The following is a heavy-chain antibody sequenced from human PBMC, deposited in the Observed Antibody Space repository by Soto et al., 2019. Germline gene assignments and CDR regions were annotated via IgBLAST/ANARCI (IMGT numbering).Heavy chain of an antibody. CDR2: IKQDGTGK. CDR1: GFTFSRDW. Sequence: TGGSLRLSCAASGFTFSRDWMNWGRQAPGKGLEWVANIKQDGTGKNYVDSVKGRFTISRDNARKSLYLQMDSLRAEDTAVYFCARGDTPMITGMDSFDIWGQGTMVTVSS. V-gene: IGHV3-7*01. CDR3: ARGDTPMITGMDSFDI. D-gene: IGHD5-18*01. J-gene: IGHJ3*02.